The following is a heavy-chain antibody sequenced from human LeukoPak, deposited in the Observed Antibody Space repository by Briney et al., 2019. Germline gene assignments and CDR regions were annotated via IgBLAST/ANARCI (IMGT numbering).Heavy chain of an antibody. J-gene: IGHJ5*02. V-gene: IGHV3-53*01. D-gene: IGHD3-10*01. CDR3: AKETLRFGELVQDFA. CDR1: DFTGSSNY. Sequence: PGGSLRLSCAASDFTGSSNYMSWVRQAPGKGLEWVSVIYSGGSTYYADSVKGRFTVSRDDSENTLYPQMNSLRAEDTAVYYCAKETLRFGELVQDFAWGQGTLVTVSS. CDR2: IYSGGST.